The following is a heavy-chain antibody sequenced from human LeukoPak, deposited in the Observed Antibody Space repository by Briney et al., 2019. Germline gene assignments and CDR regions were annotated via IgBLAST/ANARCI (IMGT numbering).Heavy chain of an antibody. CDR1: GFTFSDYY. V-gene: IGHV3-30*18. Sequence: GGSLRLSCAASGFTFSDYYMSWIRQAPGKGLEWVAVISYDGSNKYYADSVKGRFTISRDNSKNTLYLQMNSLRAEDTAVYYCAKEYGDYALGYYYGMDVWGQGTTVTVSS. D-gene: IGHD4-17*01. J-gene: IGHJ6*02. CDR3: AKEYGDYALGYYYGMDV. CDR2: ISYDGSNK.